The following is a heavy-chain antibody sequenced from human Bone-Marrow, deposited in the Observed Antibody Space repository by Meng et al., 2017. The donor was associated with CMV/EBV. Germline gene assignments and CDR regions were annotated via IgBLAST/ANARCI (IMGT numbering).Heavy chain of an antibody. CDR1: GFTFSSYD. J-gene: IGHJ4*02. V-gene: IGHV3-13*01. CDR3: AREVGYDFWSGYYVDY. CDR2: IGTAGDT. Sequence: GESLKISCAASGFTFSSYDMHWVRQATGKGLEWVSAIGTAGDTYYPGSVKGRFTISRENAKNSLYLQMNSLRAGDTAVYYCAREVGYDFWSGYYVDYWGQGTLVTVSS. D-gene: IGHD3-3*01.